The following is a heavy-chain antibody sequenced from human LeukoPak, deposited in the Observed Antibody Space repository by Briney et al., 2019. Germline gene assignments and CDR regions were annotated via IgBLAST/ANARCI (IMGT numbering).Heavy chain of an antibody. J-gene: IGHJ3*02. CDR1: GGSISSGGYY. CDR2: IYYSGST. CDR3: ARGSSDYTHIDAFDI. D-gene: IGHD2-2*02. Sequence: PSETLSLTCTVSGGSISSGGYYWTWIRQHPGKGLEWIGYIYYSGSTYYNPSLKSRVTISVDTSKTQFSLKLSSVTAADTAVYYCARGSSDYTHIDAFDIWGQGTTVTVSS. V-gene: IGHV4-31*03.